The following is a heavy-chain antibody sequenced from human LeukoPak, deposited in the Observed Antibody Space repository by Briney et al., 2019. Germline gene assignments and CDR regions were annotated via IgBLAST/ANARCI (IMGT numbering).Heavy chain of an antibody. J-gene: IGHJ5*02. CDR1: GYSISSGYY. V-gene: IGHV4-38-2*02. CDR3: AREGASGGYDWGWFDP. CDR2: IYNIGTT. Sequence: SETLSLTCAVSGYSISSGYYWVWIRQPPGKGLEWIGTIYNIGTTYYNPSLKSRVTMSVDTSKNQFSLKLSSVTAADSAVYFCAREGASGGYDWGWFDPWGQGTLVTVSS. D-gene: IGHD5-12*01.